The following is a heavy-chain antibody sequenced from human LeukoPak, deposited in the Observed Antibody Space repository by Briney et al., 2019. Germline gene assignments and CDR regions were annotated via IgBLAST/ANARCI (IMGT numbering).Heavy chain of an antibody. CDR1: GFTFSSYI. J-gene: IGHJ6*03. Sequence: GGSLRLSCAASGFTFSSYIIHWVRQAPGKGLEWVAVISDDGSNKYYADSVKGRFTISRDNSKNTLYLQMNSLRAEDTAVYYCARDPEGGDYYYYMDVWGKGTTVTVSS. CDR2: ISDDGSNK. V-gene: IGHV3-30*04. CDR3: ARDPEGGDYYYYMDV. D-gene: IGHD2-21*01.